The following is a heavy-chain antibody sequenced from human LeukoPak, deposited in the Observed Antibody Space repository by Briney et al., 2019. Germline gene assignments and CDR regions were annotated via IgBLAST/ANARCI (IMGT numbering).Heavy chain of an antibody. D-gene: IGHD6-13*01. J-gene: IGHJ5*02. V-gene: IGHV3-48*01. Sequence: GGSLRLSCAASGFTFSSYSMNWVRQAPGKGLEWVSYISSSSSTIYYADSVKGRFTISRDNAKNSLYLQMNSLRAEDTAVYYCARDQGGIAAAGTVGWFDPWGPGTLVTVSS. CDR3: ARDQGGIAAAGTVGWFDP. CDR1: GFTFSSYS. CDR2: ISSSSSTI.